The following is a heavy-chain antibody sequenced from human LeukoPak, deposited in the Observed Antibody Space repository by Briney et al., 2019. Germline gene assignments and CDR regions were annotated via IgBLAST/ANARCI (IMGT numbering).Heavy chain of an antibody. CDR3: ARDSWGGATQVDY. V-gene: IGHV3-74*01. D-gene: IGHD1-26*01. CDR1: GFTFSTYW. Sequence: GGSLRLSCAASGFTFSTYWMHWVRQAPGKGLVWVARINSDGGATIYTDSVKGRFTVSRDNDKNSLYLQMNSLRAEDTAVYYCARDSWGGATQVDYWGQGTLVTVSS. J-gene: IGHJ4*02. CDR2: INSDGGAT.